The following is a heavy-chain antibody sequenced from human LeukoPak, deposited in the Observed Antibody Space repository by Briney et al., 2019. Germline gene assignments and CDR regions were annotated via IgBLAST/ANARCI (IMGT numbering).Heavy chain of an antibody. CDR3: AREASGWGGYYYMDV. CDR1: GFTVSSNY. CDR2: IYSGGST. D-gene: IGHD6-19*01. V-gene: IGHV3-66*01. Sequence: GGSLRLSCAASGFTVSSNYMSWVRQAPGKGLEWVSVIYSGGSTYYADSVKGRFTISRDNSKNTLYLQMNSLRAEDTAVYYCAREASGWGGYYYMDVWGKGTTVTISS. J-gene: IGHJ6*03.